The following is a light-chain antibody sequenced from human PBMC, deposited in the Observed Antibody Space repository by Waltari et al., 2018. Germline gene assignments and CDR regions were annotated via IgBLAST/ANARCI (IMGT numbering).Light chain of an antibody. J-gene: IGLJ1*01. CDR1: SDDVGGFAY. V-gene: IGLV2-11*01. Sequence: QPALTQPRSVSGSPGQSVTISCPGTSDDVGGFAYVSWYQQHPGKATKVIIYDVTKRPSGVPHRFSGSKSGNTASLTISGLQAEDDADYYCCSYAGSPYVFGTGTKVTVL. CDR2: DVT. CDR3: CSYAGSPYV.